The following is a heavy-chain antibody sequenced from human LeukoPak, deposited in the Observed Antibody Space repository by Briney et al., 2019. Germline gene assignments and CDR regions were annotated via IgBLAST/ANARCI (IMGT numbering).Heavy chain of an antibody. CDR1: GYSISSGYY. CDR2: IYHSGST. CDR3: ARRLSLGELSHYLEAFDI. D-gene: IGHD3-16*02. J-gene: IGHJ3*02. Sequence: PSETLSLTCAVSGYSISSGYYWAWTRQPPGQGLEWIGIIYHSGSTYYNPSLKSRVTISVDTSKNQFSLKLSSVTAADTAVYYCARRLSLGELSHYLEAFDIWGQGTMVTVSS. V-gene: IGHV4-38-2*01.